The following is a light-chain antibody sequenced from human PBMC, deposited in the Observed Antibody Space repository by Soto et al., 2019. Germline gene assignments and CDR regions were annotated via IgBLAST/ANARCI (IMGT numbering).Light chain of an antibody. J-gene: IGKJ2*01. V-gene: IGKV2-30*02. CDR2: KVS. Sequence: DVVLTQSPLSLPVTLGQPASIACRSSQSLLHSSGDTYLNWFHQRTGQSPRRLIYKVSKRDSGVPDRFSGSGSGTDFTLKISRVAAEDIGGYYCMQNTHWPPYTFGQGTQVESK. CDR1: QSLLHSSGDTY. CDR3: MQNTHWPPYT.